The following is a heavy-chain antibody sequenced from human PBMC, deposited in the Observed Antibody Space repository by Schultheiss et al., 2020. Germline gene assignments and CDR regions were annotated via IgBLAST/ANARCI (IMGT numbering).Heavy chain of an antibody. Sequence: SQTLSLTCTVSGDSVSGGSSYWNWIRQPAGKGLEWIGRMYASGSANYNPSLKSRVTISVDTSKNQFSLKLSSVTAADTAVYYCAKSEYYYDGSGYGDAFDIWCQGTMVTVSS. CDR1: GDSVSGGSSY. V-gene: IGHV4-61*02. D-gene: IGHD3-22*01. CDR2: MYASGSA. CDR3: AKSEYYYDGSGYGDAFDI. J-gene: IGHJ3*02.